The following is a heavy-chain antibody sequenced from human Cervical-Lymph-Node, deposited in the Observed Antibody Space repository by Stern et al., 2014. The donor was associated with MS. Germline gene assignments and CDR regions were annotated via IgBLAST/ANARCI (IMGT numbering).Heavy chain of an antibody. D-gene: IGHD1-7*01. J-gene: IGHJ5*02. CDR1: GFRFSEYA. CDR2: ISYDGSTK. V-gene: IGHV3-30*03. Sequence: VQLVQSGGGVVQPGRSLRLSCAASGFRFSEYAMHWVRQAPGKGLEWVAVISYDGSTKYYEDSVKGRITISRDNSKRTLYLQMNTVILEDTAVYYCVRDQYLKGGKSGTTLPFDPWGQGTLVTVSS. CDR3: VRDQYLKGGKSGTTLPFDP.